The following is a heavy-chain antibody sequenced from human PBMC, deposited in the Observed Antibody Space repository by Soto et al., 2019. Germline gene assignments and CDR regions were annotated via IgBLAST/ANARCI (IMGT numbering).Heavy chain of an antibody. J-gene: IGHJ4*02. Sequence: GSLRLSCAASGFTFSSYAMHWVRQAPGKGLEYVSAISSNGGSTYYANSVKGRFTISRDNSKNTLYLQMGSLRAEDMAVYYCAKGPGYYFDYWGQGTLVTAPQ. CDR3: AKGPGYYFDY. V-gene: IGHV3-64*01. CDR1: GFTFSSYA. CDR2: ISSNGGST.